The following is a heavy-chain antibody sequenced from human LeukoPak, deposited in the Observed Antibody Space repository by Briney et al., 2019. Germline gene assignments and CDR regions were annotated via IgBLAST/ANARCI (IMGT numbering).Heavy chain of an antibody. D-gene: IGHD5-18*01. V-gene: IGHV3-21*01. CDR2: ISSSSSYI. Sequence: ETLSLTCTVSGGSISSSSYYWGWIRQAPGKGLEWVSFISSSSSYIYYADSVKGRFTISRDNAKNSLYLQMNSLRAEDTAVYYCVRDFMYNTACTGCWGQGTLVTVSS. CDR1: GGSISSSS. CDR3: VRDFMYNTACTGC. J-gene: IGHJ4*02.